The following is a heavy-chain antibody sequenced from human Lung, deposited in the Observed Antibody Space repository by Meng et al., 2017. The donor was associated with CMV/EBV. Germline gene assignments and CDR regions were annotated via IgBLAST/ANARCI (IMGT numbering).Heavy chain of an antibody. CDR2: IIPISATP. CDR1: FSRYA. D-gene: IGHD3-10*01. CDR3: ARGGPEAGGEMPTRGFDH. Sequence: FSRYALGWVRQAPGQGLEWMGGIIPISATPNYPQKFQGRVTITTDESTTTAYMELSSLRSEDTGVYYCARGGPEAGGEMPTRGFDHWGPGTLVTVSS. V-gene: IGHV1-69*05. J-gene: IGHJ4*02.